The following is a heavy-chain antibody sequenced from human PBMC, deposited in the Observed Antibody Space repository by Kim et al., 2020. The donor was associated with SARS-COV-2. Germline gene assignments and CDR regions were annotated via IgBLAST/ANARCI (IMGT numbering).Heavy chain of an antibody. J-gene: IGHJ4*02. V-gene: IGHV1-3*04. CDR3: ARDDGYSWQLDY. CDR2: INTREVNT. D-gene: IGHD5-18*01. CDR1: GYTFNNHA. Sequence: ASVKVSCKASGYTFNNHAVHWVRQAPGQGLEWMGWINTREVNTKYSQKFQDRLTLTRDTSASTAYMGLSSLRSEDTAVYYCARDDGYSWQLDYWGPGTLLTVSS.